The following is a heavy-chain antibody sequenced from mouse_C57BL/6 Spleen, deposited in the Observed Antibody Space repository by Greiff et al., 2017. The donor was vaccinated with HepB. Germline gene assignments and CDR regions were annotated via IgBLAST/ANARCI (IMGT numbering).Heavy chain of an antibody. CDR1: GYSFTDYN. J-gene: IGHJ3*01. CDR3: ARSWEYYGYDGGISFAY. CDR2: INPNYGTT. Sequence: EVKLVESGPELVKPGASVKISCKASGYSFTDYNMNWVKQSNGKSLEWIGVINPNYGTTSYNQKFKGKATLTVDQSSSTAYMQLNSLTSEDSAVYYCARSWEYYGYDGGISFAYWGQGTLVTVSA. D-gene: IGHD2-2*01. V-gene: IGHV1-39*01.